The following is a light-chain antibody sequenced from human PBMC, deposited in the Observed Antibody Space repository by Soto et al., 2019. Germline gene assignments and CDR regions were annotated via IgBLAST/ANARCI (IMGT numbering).Light chain of an antibody. V-gene: IGLV3-21*02. CDR2: DDS. J-gene: IGLJ1*01. CDR1: NIGGKS. CDR3: HVCDSSSDNYL. Sequence: SYELTQPPSVSVAPGQTARITCGGNNIGGKSVHWYQQKPGQAPVLVVYDDSDRPSGIPDRFSGSNSGDTATLTIRRVEAGDEADYYCHVCDSSSDNYLFGNGTKVTV.